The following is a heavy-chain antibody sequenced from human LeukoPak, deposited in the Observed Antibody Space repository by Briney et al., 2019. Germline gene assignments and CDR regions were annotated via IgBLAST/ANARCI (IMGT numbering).Heavy chain of an antibody. D-gene: IGHD2-8*01. J-gene: IGHJ4*02. CDR3: ARARLGYCTNGVCFFDW. CDR1: GFTFSSYS. CDR2: ISSSSSYI. Sequence: GGSLRLSCAASGFTFSSYSMNWVRQAPGKGLEWVSSISSSSSYIYYADSVKGRFTISRDNAKNSLYLQMNSLRAEDTAVYYCARARLGYCTNGVCFFDWWGQGTLVTVSS. V-gene: IGHV3-21*01.